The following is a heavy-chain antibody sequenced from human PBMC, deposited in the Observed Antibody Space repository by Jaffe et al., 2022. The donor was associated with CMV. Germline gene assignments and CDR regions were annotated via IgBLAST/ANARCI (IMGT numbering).Heavy chain of an antibody. CDR1: GFTFDDYV. CDR2: ISWNSESI. Sequence: EVQLVESGGGLVQPGRSLRLSCAASGFTFDDYVMHWVRQIPGKGLEWVSGISWNSESIYYADSVKGRFTISRDNAKNSLYLQMNSLRAEDTAFYYCAKDVTSSGWRRFDSWGRGTLVTVSS. CDR3: AKDVTSSGWRRFDS. V-gene: IGHV3-9*01. J-gene: IGHJ4*02. D-gene: IGHD6-19*01.